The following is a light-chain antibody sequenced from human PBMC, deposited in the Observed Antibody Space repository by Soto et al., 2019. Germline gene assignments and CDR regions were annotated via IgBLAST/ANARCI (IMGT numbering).Light chain of an antibody. V-gene: IGLV2-14*01. Sequence: SALTQPASVSGSPGQSITISCTGTSSDVGGYNYVSWYQQHPGKAPKLMIYDVTNRPSGVSNRFSGSKSGNTASLTISGLQAEDEADYYCSSYTSSSTLVVFRGGTKLTVL. CDR2: DVT. J-gene: IGLJ2*01. CDR1: SSDVGGYNY. CDR3: SSYTSSSTLVV.